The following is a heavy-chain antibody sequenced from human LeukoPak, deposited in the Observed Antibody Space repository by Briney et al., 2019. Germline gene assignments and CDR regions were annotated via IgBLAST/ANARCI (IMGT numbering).Heavy chain of an antibody. D-gene: IGHD6-19*01. CDR1: GGSISSYY. J-gene: IGHJ6*03. V-gene: IGHV4-59*01. CDR3: ARIGSGWLNYYYYMDV. CDR2: IYYSGST. Sequence: PSGTLSLTCTVSGGSISSYYWSWIRQPPGEGLEWIGYIYYSGSTNYNPSLKSRVTISVGTSKNQFSLKLSSVTAADTAVYYCARIGSGWLNYYYYMDVWGKGTTVTVSS.